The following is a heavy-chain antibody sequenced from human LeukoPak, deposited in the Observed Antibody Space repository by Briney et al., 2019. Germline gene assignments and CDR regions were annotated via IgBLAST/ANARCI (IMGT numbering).Heavy chain of an antibody. CDR3: AKDHMSSPVTYGYSFDS. CDR2: ISYDGSNK. V-gene: IGHV3-30*18. J-gene: IGHJ4*02. CDR1: GFTFSSYG. Sequence: PGGSLRLSCAASGFTFSSYGMHWVRQAPGKGLEWVAVISYDGSNKYYADSVKGRFTISRDNSKNTLYLQMNSLRAEDTAVYYCAKDHMSSPVTYGYSFDSRGQGTLVTVSS. D-gene: IGHD5-18*01.